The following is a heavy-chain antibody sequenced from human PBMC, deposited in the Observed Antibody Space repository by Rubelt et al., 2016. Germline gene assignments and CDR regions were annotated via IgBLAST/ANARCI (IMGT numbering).Heavy chain of an antibody. J-gene: IGHJ4*02. D-gene: IGHD2-2*01. CDR3: ARDFCSTTSCRYDY. CDR2: ISTSSSTI. Sequence: GSLRLSCAASGFTFSSYWMHWVRQAPGKGLEWVSYISTSSSTIYYADSVRGRFTISRDNAMHSLSLQMNSLTAEDTAIYYCARDFCSTTSCRYDYWGQGTLVTVSS. V-gene: IGHV3-48*01. CDR1: GFTFSSYW.